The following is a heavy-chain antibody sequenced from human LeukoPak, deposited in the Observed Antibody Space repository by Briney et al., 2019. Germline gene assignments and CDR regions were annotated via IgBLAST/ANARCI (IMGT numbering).Heavy chain of an antibody. Sequence: ASVKVSCKASGYTFTSYYMHWVRQAPGQGLEWMGIINPSGGSTSYAQKFQGRLTMTRDTSRSTVYMELSSLRSDDTAVYYCARGWLRLKFNLWGQGTQLTVSS. CDR1: GYTFTSYY. CDR3: ARGWLRLKFNL. J-gene: IGHJ5*02. V-gene: IGHV1-46*01. D-gene: IGHD5-12*01. CDR2: INPSGGST.